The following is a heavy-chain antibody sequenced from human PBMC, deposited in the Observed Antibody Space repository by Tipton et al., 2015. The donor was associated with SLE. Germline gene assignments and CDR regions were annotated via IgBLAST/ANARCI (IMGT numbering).Heavy chain of an antibody. CDR3: ARDLPGSGGAFDI. Sequence: SLRLSCAASGFTFSSYGMNWVRQAPGKGLEWVSYISSSSSTIYYADSVKGRFTISRDNAKNSLYLQMNSLRAEDTAVYYCARDLPGSGGAFDIWGQGTMVTVSS. CDR2: ISSSSSTI. V-gene: IGHV3-48*01. D-gene: IGHD6-19*01. J-gene: IGHJ3*02. CDR1: GFTFSSYG.